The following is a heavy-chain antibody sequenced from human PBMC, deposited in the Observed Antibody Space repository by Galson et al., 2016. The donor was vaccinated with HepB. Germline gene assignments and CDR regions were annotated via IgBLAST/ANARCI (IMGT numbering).Heavy chain of an antibody. CDR1: GFTFSSSG. CDR3: ARDVGAAPFDF. Sequence: SLRHSCAASGFTFSSSGMHWVRQAPGKGLEWVAVIWRDGSNENYADSVKGRFTISRDNSRNTLYLQMNSLRVEDTAVYYCARDVGAAPFDFWGQGTLVTVSS. CDR2: IWRDGSNE. V-gene: IGHV3-33*01. D-gene: IGHD1-26*01. J-gene: IGHJ4*02.